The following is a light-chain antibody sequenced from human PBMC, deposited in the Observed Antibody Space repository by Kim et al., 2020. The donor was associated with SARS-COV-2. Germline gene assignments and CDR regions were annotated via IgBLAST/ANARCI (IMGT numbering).Light chain of an antibody. J-gene: IGKJ2*01. CDR1: LSISNY. V-gene: IGKV1-16*01. CDR2: EAS. CDR3: HQYDSYPPT. Sequence: CASVGDTVSITSRASLSISNYLAWFRQKPGKAPESLIYEASTLQSGVPSRFQGSGSGTEFTLTINSLQPDDFATYYCHQYDSYPPTFGQGTKLEI.